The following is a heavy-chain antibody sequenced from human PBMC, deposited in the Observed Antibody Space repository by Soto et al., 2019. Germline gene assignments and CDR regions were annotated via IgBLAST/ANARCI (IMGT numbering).Heavy chain of an antibody. CDR3: ARNMYGYGDYSLDY. Sequence: TSETLSLTCTVSGGSISSGDYYWSWIRQPPGKGLEWIGYIYYSGSTYYNPSLKSRVTISVDTSKNQFSLKLSSVTAADTAVYYCARNMYGYGDYSLDYWGQGTLVTVSS. CDR1: GGSISSGDYY. V-gene: IGHV4-30-4*01. CDR2: IYYSGST. D-gene: IGHD4-17*01. J-gene: IGHJ4*02.